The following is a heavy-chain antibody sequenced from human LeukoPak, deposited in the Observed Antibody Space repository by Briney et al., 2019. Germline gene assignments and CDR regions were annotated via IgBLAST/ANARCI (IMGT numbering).Heavy chain of an antibody. CDR2: ITSSSGYR. J-gene: IGHJ4*02. Sequence: GGSLRLSCAASGFTFSSYSMNWVPQGPGKGLEWVSSITSSSGYRYYADSVEGRFTISRDNAKNSLYLQMDSLRGEDTAVYYCARDPVRDGYPYSFDYWGQGTLVTVSS. CDR1: GFTFSSYS. D-gene: IGHD5-24*01. V-gene: IGHV3-21*01. CDR3: ARDPVRDGYPYSFDY.